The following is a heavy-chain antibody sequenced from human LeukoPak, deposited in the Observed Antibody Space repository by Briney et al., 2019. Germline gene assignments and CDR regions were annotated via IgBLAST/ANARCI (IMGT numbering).Heavy chain of an antibody. CDR3: ARATTIFGVVLQRNFDY. J-gene: IGHJ4*02. Sequence: GGSLRLSCTASGFTFGDYAMHWVRQAPGKGLEWVAVISYDGSNKYYADSVKGRFTISRDNSKNTLYLQMNSLRAEDTAVYYCARATTIFGVVLQRNFDYWGQGTLVTVSS. D-gene: IGHD3-3*01. CDR1: GFTFGDYA. CDR2: ISYDGSNK. V-gene: IGHV3-30*04.